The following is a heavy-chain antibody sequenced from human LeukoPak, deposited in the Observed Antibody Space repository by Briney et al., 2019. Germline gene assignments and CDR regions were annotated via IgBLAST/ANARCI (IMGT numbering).Heavy chain of an antibody. CDR3: ARETLVEMATYFDY. CDR2: ISYDGSNK. J-gene: IGHJ4*02. Sequence: GGSLRLSCAASGFTFSSYGMHWVRQAPGKGLEWVAVISYDGSNKYYADSVKGRFTISRDNSKNTLYLQMNSLGAEDTAVYYCARETLVEMATYFDYWGQGTLVTVSS. D-gene: IGHD5-24*01. CDR1: GFTFSSYG. V-gene: IGHV3-30*19.